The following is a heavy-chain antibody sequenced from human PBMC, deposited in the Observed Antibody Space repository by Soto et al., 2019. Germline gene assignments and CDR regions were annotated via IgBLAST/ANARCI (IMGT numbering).Heavy chain of an antibody. CDR2: IRSKAYGGTT. J-gene: IGHJ6*03. D-gene: IGHD3-3*01. CDR1: GFTFGDYA. Sequence: GGSLRLSCTASGFTFGDYAMSWFRQAPGKGLEWVGFIRSKAYGGTTEYAASVKGRFTISRDDSKSIAYLQMNSLKTEDTAVYYCTRDWPGSLRFLEWSSTPPLYYYMDVWGKGTTVTVSS. CDR3: TRDWPGSLRFLEWSSTPPLYYYMDV. V-gene: IGHV3-49*03.